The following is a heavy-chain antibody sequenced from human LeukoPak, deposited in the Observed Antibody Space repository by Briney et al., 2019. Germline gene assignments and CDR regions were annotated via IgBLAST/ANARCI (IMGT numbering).Heavy chain of an antibody. CDR1: GGTFSSYA. Sequence: SVKVSCKASGGTFSSYAISWVRQAPGQGLEWMGGIIPIFGTANYAQKFQGRVTITADESTSTAYMGLSSLRSEDTAVYYCARNPDEIQLWLLRYWGQGTLVTVSS. CDR3: ARNPDEIQLWLLRY. D-gene: IGHD5-18*01. CDR2: IIPIFGTA. V-gene: IGHV1-69*13. J-gene: IGHJ4*02.